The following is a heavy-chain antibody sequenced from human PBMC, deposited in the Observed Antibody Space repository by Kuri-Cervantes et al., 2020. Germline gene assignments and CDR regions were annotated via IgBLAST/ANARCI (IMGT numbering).Heavy chain of an antibody. CDR2: INPNSGGT. Sequence: ASVKVSCKASGYTFTGYYLHWVRQAPGQGLEWMGWINPNSGGTNYAQKFRGRVTLTRDTSISTAYMELSRLRSDDTAVYYCARGVPLYGDYVGAFDIWGQGTMVTVSS. CDR1: GYTFTGYY. V-gene: IGHV1-2*02. CDR3: ARGVPLYGDYVGAFDI. J-gene: IGHJ3*02. D-gene: IGHD4-17*01.